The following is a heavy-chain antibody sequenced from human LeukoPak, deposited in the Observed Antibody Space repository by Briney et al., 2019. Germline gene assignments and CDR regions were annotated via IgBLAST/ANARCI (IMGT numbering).Heavy chain of an antibody. CDR1: GFTFSSYG. V-gene: IGHV3-30*02. CDR2: IRYDGSNK. CDR3: AKDRLGQQLVHFDR. Sequence: GGSLRLSCAASGFTFSSYGMHWVRQAPGKGLEWVAFIRYDGSNKYYADSVKGRFTISRDNSKNTLYLQMNSLRAEDTAVYYCAKDRLGQQLVHFDRWGQGTLVTVSS. J-gene: IGHJ4*02. D-gene: IGHD6-13*01.